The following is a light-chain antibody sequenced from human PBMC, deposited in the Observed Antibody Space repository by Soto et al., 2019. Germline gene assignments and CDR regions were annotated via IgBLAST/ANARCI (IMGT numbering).Light chain of an antibody. CDR1: SSDIGKNH. J-gene: IGLJ2*01. Sequence: QSVLTQPPSASGTPGQRVIISCSGSSSDIGKNHVYWYQQVPGTAPRLLIHRDHQRPSGVPDRFSGSKSGTSASLAISGLQSEDEADYYCAAWDDSLNGYVVFGGGTKLTVL. CDR2: RDH. V-gene: IGLV1-44*01. CDR3: AAWDDSLNGYVV.